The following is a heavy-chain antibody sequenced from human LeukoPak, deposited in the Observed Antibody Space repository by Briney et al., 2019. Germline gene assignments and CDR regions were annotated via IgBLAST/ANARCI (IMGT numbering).Heavy chain of an antibody. Sequence: GGSLRLSCAASGFTFSSYWMHWVRQAPGKGLLWVSRINSDGSSTSYADSVKGRFTISRDNAKNTLDLQMNSLRAEDTAVYYCAKGLREYDSSGYHPDDGFDIWGQGTMVTVSS. D-gene: IGHD3-22*01. CDR1: GFTFSSYW. CDR3: AKGLREYDSSGYHPDDGFDI. CDR2: INSDGSST. V-gene: IGHV3-74*01. J-gene: IGHJ3*02.